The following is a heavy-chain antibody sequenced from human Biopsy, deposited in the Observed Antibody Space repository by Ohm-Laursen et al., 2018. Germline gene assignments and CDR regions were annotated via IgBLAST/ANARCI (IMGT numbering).Heavy chain of an antibody. CDR1: GFIFSDYG. Sequence: SLRLSCAAPGFIFSDYGMHWVRQAPGKGLEWVSGISGSSNNIIYADSVKGRFTISRNNAKSSLYLEMNSLRSEDTAFYYCTKRRTAVRPFDSWGHGTLVTVSS. D-gene: IGHD6-25*01. J-gene: IGHJ4*01. CDR3: TKRRTAVRPFDS. V-gene: IGHV3-9*01. CDR2: ISGSSNNI.